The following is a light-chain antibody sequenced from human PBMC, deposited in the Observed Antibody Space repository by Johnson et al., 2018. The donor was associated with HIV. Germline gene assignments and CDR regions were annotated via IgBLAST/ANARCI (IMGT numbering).Light chain of an antibody. CDR1: SSNIGNNY. V-gene: IGLV1-51*01. CDR3: GTWDSSLSGYV. CDR2: DND. J-gene: IGLJ1*01. Sequence: QSVLTQPPSVSAAPGQKVTISCSGTSSNIGNNYVSWYQHLPGTAPKVLIYDNDKRPSGIPDRFSGSKSGTSATLGITGLQTGDEADYYCGTWDSSLSGYVVGTGAKVTVL.